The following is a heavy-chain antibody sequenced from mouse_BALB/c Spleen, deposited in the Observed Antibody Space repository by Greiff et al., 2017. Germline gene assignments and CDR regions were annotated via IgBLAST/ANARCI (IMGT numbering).Heavy chain of an antibody. CDR2: INPSTGYT. J-gene: IGHJ2*01. Sequence: VQLQQSGAELAKPGASVKMSCKASGYTFTSYWMHWVKQRPGQGLEWIGYINPSTGYTEYNQKFKDKATLTADKTSSTAYMQLSSLTSEDSAVYYCARTYYRYDEDYWGQGTTLTVAS. CDR3: ARTYYRYDEDY. D-gene: IGHD2-14*01. V-gene: IGHV1-7*01. CDR1: GYTFTSYW.